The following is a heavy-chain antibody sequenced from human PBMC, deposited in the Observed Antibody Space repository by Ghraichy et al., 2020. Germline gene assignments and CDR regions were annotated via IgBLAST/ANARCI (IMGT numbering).Heavy chain of an antibody. CDR1: GFIFSNYG. D-gene: IGHD3-16*01. CDR3: AKEGQRGSYGARPYLDH. V-gene: IGHV3-30*18. Sequence: GGSLRLSCGASGFIFSNYGIHWVRQAPGKGLEWVASISYDGSSKYYTNSMKGRFTISRDNSQDTLHLQMGSLRPDDTAVYYCAKEGQRGSYGARPYLDHWGQGILVTVSS. J-gene: IGHJ4*02. CDR2: ISYDGSSK.